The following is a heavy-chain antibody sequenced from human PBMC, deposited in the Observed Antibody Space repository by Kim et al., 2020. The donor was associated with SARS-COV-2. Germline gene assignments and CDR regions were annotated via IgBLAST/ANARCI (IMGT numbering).Heavy chain of an antibody. D-gene: IGHD3-3*01. CDR3: ARDSFGEAGYAAA. Sequence: GGSLRLSCAASGFPFSSYTMNWVRQAPGKGLEWVSSISPTAIHTFHADSVKGRFTISRDNAENSVYLQMNSLKAEDSAIYFCARDSFGEAGYAAAWGQGTLVSVSS. V-gene: IGHV3-21*01. J-gene: IGHJ1*01. CDR2: ISPTAIHT. CDR1: GFPFSSYT.